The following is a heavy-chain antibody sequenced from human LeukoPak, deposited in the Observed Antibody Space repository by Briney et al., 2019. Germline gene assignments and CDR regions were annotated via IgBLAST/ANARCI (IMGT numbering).Heavy chain of an antibody. V-gene: IGHV4-38-2*02. CDR2: IYTSGST. CDR1: GYSISSGYY. J-gene: IGHJ4*02. CDR3: AREVIRSEIDY. Sequence: SETLSLTCTVSGYSISSGYYWGWIRQPPGKGLEWIGRIYTSGSTNYNPSLKSRVTISVDTSKNQFSLKLSSVTAADTAVYYCAREVIRSEIDYWGQGTLVTVSS. D-gene: IGHD3-3*01.